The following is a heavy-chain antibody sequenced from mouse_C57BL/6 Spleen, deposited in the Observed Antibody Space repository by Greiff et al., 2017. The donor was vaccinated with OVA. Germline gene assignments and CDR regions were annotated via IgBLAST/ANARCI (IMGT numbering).Heavy chain of an antibody. Sequence: QVHVKQPGAELVMPGASVKLSCTASGYTFTSYWMHWVKQRPGQGLEWIGEIDPSDSSTNYNQKFKGTSTLAVDKSSSTAYMQLSSLTSEDSAVYYCAHGWYWFAYWGQGTLVTVSA. J-gene: IGHJ3*01. CDR1: GYTFTSYW. V-gene: IGHV1-69*01. CDR3: AHGWYWFAY. CDR2: IDPSDSST. D-gene: IGHD1-2*01.